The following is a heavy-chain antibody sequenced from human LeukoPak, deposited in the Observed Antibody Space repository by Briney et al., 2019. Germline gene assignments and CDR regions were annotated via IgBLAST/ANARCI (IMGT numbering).Heavy chain of an antibody. Sequence: SETLSLTCAVYGGSFSGYYWSWIRQPPGKGLEWIGEINHSGSTNYNPSLKSRVTISVDTSKNQFSLKLSSVTAADTAVYYCARGGDYYYMDVWGKGTTVTVSS. V-gene: IGHV4-34*01. CDR1: GGSFSGYY. CDR3: ARGGDYYYMDV. CDR2: INHSGST. J-gene: IGHJ6*03. D-gene: IGHD3-10*01.